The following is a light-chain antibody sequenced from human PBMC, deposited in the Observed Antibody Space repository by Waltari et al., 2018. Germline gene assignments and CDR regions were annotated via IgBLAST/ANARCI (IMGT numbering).Light chain of an antibody. Sequence: QSALTQPASVSGSPGQSITISCTGTSSDVGNYNLVSWYPQHPGKAPQLMIYEVSKRPSGVSNRFSCSKSGNTASLTISGLQAEDEADYYCCSYAGSHTFVVFGGGTKLTVL. V-gene: IGLV2-23*02. CDR2: EVS. CDR1: SSDVGNYNL. J-gene: IGLJ2*01. CDR3: CSYAGSHTFVV.